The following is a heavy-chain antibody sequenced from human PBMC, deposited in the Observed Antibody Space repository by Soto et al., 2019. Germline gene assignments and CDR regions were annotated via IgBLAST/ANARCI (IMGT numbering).Heavy chain of an antibody. D-gene: IGHD2-21*01. CDR1: GYTFTSYD. CDR2: MNPNSGNT. Sequence: QVQLVQSGAEVKTPGASVKVSCKASGYTFTSYDMNWVRQAPGQGLEWMGWMNPNSGNTGYAQKFQGRLTMTRDTAISIAHMELSSLRYEDTAVYYCARSDGYNFNWLDSWGQGTLVTVSA. CDR3: ARSDGYNFNWLDS. J-gene: IGHJ5*01. V-gene: IGHV1-8*01.